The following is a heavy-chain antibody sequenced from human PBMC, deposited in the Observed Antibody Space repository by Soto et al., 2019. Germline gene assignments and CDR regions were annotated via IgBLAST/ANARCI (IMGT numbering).Heavy chain of an antibody. CDR1: GFSLSTSGVG. CDR2: IYWDDDK. D-gene: IGHD1-26*01. V-gene: IGHV2-5*02. J-gene: IGHJ3*02. CDR3: AHRRYSGSPVSRDAFDI. Sequence: QITLKESGPTLVKPTQTLTLTCTFSGFSLSTSGVGVGWIRQPPGKALEWLALIYWDDDKRYSPSLKSRLTITKDTSKNQVVLTMTNMDPVDTATYYCAHRRYSGSPVSRDAFDIWGQGTMVTVSS.